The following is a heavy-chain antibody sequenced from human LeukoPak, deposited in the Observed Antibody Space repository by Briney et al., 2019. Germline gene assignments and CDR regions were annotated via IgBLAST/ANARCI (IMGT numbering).Heavy chain of an antibody. V-gene: IGHV1-46*01. J-gene: IGHJ4*02. CDR1: GYTFTSYY. CDR2: INPSGGST. CDR3: ARDKSSGWYVGY. D-gene: IGHD6-19*01. Sequence: ASVKVSCKASGYTFTSYYMHWVRQAPGQGLEWMGLINPSGGSTSCAQKFQVRVNMTRDTSTSTVYMELSSLRSEDTAVYYCARDKSSGWYVGYWGQGTLVTVSS.